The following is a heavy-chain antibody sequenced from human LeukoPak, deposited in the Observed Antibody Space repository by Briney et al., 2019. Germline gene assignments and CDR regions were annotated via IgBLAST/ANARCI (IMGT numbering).Heavy chain of an antibody. CDR3: ARVQPPGIAAAGTIDY. CDR2: INHSGST. V-gene: IGHV4-34*01. D-gene: IGHD6-13*01. J-gene: IGHJ4*02. CDR1: GGSFSGYY. Sequence: SETLSLTCAVYGGSFSGYYWSWIRQPPGKGLEWIGEINHSGSTNYNPSLKSRVTISVDTSKNQFSLKLSSVTAADTAVYYCARVQPPGIAAAGTIDYWGPGTLVTVSS.